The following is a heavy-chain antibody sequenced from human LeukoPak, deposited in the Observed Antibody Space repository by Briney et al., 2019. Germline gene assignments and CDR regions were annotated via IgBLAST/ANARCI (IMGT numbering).Heavy chain of an antibody. V-gene: IGHV4-59*01. D-gene: IGHD1-1*01. J-gene: IGHJ3*01. Sequence: KPSETLSLTCTVSGGSISSYYWSWIRQPPGKGLEWIGYIYYTGSTNYNPSLESRVTIPRDASKNQFSLKLSSVTAADTAIYYCAIDKRRGSPPNDVFDVWGQGTMVTVSS. CDR1: GGSISSYY. CDR2: IYYTGST. CDR3: AIDKRRGSPPNDVFDV.